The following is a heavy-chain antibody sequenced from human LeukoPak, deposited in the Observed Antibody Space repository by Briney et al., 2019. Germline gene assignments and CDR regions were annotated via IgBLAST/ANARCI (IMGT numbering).Heavy chain of an antibody. V-gene: IGHV4-59*12. CDR3: ARGCSGSQESNYYFDY. CDR2: IYYSGST. Sequence: SETLSHTCTVSGGSISSYYWNWIRQPPGKGLEWIGYIYYSGSTSYNPSLKRRVTISVDASKNQFSLKLTSVTAADTAVYYCARGCSGSQESNYYFDYWGQGTLVTVSS. J-gene: IGHJ4*02. CDR1: GGSISSYY. D-gene: IGHD1-26*01.